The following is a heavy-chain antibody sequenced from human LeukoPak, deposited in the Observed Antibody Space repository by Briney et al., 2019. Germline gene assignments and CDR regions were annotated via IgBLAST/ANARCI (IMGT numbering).Heavy chain of an antibody. CDR2: IKQNGSER. J-gene: IGHJ4*02. CDR3: VRDMFYYDTSGYYGLFY. CDR1: GFTFTSYW. D-gene: IGHD3-22*01. Sequence: GGSLRLSCAASGFTFTSYWMSWVRQAPGKGLEWVANIKQNGSERYYVDSVKGRFTISRDNAKNSLFLQMNSLRAEDTAVYYCVRDMFYYDTSGYYGLFYWGQGALVTVSS. V-gene: IGHV3-7*01.